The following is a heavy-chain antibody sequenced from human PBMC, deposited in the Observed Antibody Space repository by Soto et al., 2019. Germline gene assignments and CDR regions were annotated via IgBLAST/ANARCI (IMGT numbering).Heavy chain of an antibody. CDR2: LSGGAVNT. D-gene: IGHD4-17*01. CDR1: GFTFSSHA. Sequence: PGGSLRLSCAASGFTFSSHAMSWVRQAPGKGLEWVSSLSGGAVNTYYADSVKGRFTISRDNAGNTLYLQMNSLRAEDTAVYYCATLTTVDYWGQGTLVTVSS. CDR3: ATLTTVDY. V-gene: IGHV3-23*01. J-gene: IGHJ4*02.